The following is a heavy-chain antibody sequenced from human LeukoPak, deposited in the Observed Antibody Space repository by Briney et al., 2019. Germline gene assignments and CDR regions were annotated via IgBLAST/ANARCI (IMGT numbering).Heavy chain of an antibody. J-gene: IGHJ4*02. CDR2: IIPIFGTA. V-gene: IGHV1-69*13. CDR3: ARDGAIDYDSSGYLSY. D-gene: IGHD3-22*01. CDR1: GGTFSSYA. Sequence: SVKVSCKASGGTFSSYAISWVRQAPGQGLEWMGGIIPIFGTANYAQKFQGRVTITADESTSTAYMELSSLRSEDTAVYYYARDGAIDYDSSGYLSYWGQGTLVTVSS.